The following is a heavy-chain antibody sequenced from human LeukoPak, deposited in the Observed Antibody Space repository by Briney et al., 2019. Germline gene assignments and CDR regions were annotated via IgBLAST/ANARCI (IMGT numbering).Heavy chain of an antibody. Sequence: GGTTFYADSVKGRFTISRDNSKNTLYLQMNSLRADDTAVYYCAREVRGDYFDFWGQGTLVTVPS. V-gene: IGHV3-53*01. D-gene: IGHD3-16*01. CDR2: GGTT. CDR3: AREVRGDYFDF. J-gene: IGHJ4*02.